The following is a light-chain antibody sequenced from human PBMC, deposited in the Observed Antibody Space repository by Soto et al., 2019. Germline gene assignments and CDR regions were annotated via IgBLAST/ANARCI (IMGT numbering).Light chain of an antibody. Sequence: QSALTQPASVSGSPGQSITISCTGTSSDVGGYNYVSWYQHHPGKAPKLMIYEVSNRPSGVSNRFSGSKSGNTASLTISGLQAEDEAGYYCSSYTGSSTPWVFGGGTKLTVL. CDR1: SSDVGGYNY. J-gene: IGLJ3*02. V-gene: IGLV2-14*01. CDR3: SSYTGSSTPWV. CDR2: EVS.